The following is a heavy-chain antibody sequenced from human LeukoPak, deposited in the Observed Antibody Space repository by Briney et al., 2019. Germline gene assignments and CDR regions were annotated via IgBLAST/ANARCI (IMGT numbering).Heavy chain of an antibody. CDR2: SIPIFGTA. D-gene: IGHD6-13*01. CDR1: GGTFSSYA. V-gene: IGHV1-69*05. Sequence: SVNVSCKASGGTFSSYAISWVRQAPGQGLEWMGGSIPIFGTANYAQKFQGRVTITTDESKTTDYMELSSMRSEDTAVYYCARSWGGSSWYWFDPWGQGTLVTVSS. J-gene: IGHJ5*02. CDR3: ARSWGGSSWYWFDP.